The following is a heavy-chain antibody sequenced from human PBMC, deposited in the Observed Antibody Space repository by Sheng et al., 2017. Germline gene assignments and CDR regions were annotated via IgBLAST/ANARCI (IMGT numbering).Heavy chain of an antibody. J-gene: IGHJ4*02. Sequence: EVQLVESGGGLVQPGGSLRLSCAASGFTFSSYAMSWVRQAPGKGLEWVSAISGSGGSTYYADSVKDRFTISRDNSKNTLYLQMNSLRAEDTAVYYCANTLSGGRLRDYWGQGTLVTVSS. V-gene: IGHV3-23*04. D-gene: IGHD3-16*01. CDR1: GFTFSSYA. CDR3: ANTLSGGRLRDY. CDR2: ISGSGGST.